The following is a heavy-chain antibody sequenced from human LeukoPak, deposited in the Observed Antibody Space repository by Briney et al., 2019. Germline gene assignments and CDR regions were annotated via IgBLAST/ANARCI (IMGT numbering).Heavy chain of an antibody. V-gene: IGHV3-49*04. J-gene: IGHJ4*02. Sequence: PGGSLRLSCSTSGFNFGDYAMSWVRRAPGKGLEWVGFIQGKAYGCATKYAASVNGRFSISRHDSQSIANLQMNDLKTEDTAVYYCTRAPHPRCSSSGCYLDYWGQGTLVTVSS. D-gene: IGHD2-2*01. CDR1: GFNFGDYA. CDR3: TRAPHPRCSSSGCYLDY. CDR2: IQGKAYGCAT.